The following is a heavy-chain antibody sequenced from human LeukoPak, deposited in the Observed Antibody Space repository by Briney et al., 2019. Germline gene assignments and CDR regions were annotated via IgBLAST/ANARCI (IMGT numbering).Heavy chain of an antibody. CDR2: ISGSSIYI. CDR1: EFTFSTYS. Sequence: PGGSLRLSCAASEFTFSTYSMNWVRQAPGKGLEWVSSISGSSIYIYYADSVKGRFTISRDNAKNSLYLQMNSLRAEDTAVYYCARDPPYYDSSGYYYDYWGQGTLVTVSS. V-gene: IGHV3-21*01. D-gene: IGHD3-22*01. CDR3: ARDPPYYDSSGYYYDY. J-gene: IGHJ4*02.